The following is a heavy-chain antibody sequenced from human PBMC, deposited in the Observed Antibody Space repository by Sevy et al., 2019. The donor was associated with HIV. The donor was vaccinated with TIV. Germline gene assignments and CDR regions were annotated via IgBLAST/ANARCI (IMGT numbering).Heavy chain of an antibody. Sequence: GGSLRLSCAASGFTFSSYSMNWVRQAPGKGLEWVSSISSTSSYIYYTDSVKGRFTISRDNAKNSLYLQMNSLRADDTAVYYCARGGFVRIFDSWGQGTLVTVSS. D-gene: IGHD1-26*01. CDR2: ISSTSSYI. CDR3: ARGGFVRIFDS. J-gene: IGHJ5*01. CDR1: GFTFSSYS. V-gene: IGHV3-21*01.